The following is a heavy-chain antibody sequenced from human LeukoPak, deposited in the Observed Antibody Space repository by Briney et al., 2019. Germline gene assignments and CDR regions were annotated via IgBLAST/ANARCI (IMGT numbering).Heavy chain of an antibody. CDR1: RFTFSSYW. Sequence: GGSLRLSCAASRFTFSSYWMSWVRQAPGKGLEWVANIKQDGSEKYYVDSVKGRFTISRDNAKNSLYLQMNSLRAEDTAVYYCARGREALWGQGTLVTVSS. V-gene: IGHV3-7*04. CDR2: IKQDGSEK. J-gene: IGHJ4*02. CDR3: ARGREAL.